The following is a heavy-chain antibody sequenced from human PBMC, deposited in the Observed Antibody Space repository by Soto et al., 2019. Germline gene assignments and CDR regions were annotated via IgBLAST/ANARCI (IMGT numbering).Heavy chain of an antibody. Sequence: GSSVKVSCKASGYTFTRYTMNWVRQAPGQRLEWMGWINPDNGNTKSSQKFQDRVIITRDTSASTAYMDLSSLRSEDTAVYYCARDHATIHSSSSYPDPNLLYYYYGMAVWGQGTTVTVSS. CDR3: ARDHATIHSSSSYPDPNLLYYYYGMAV. CDR1: GYTFTRYT. D-gene: IGHD6-13*01. J-gene: IGHJ6*02. CDR2: INPDNGNT. V-gene: IGHV1-3*01.